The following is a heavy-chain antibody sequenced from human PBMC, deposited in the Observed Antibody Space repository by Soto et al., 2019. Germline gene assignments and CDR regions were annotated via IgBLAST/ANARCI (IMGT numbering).Heavy chain of an antibody. CDR2: IKQDGSEK. CDR3: ARDLLYYDFWSGGNTVPYYIDY. V-gene: IGHV3-7*01. CDR1: GFSFSSYW. D-gene: IGHD3-3*01. J-gene: IGHJ4*02. Sequence: LRLSCAASGFSFSSYWMSWVRQAPGKGLEWVANIKQDGSEKYYVDSVKGRFTISRDKAKNSLYLQMNSLRAEDTAMYYCARDLLYYDFWSGGNTVPYYIDYWGQGTLVPVSS.